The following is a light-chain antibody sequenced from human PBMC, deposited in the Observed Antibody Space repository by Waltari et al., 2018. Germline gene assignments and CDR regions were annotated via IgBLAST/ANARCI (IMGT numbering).Light chain of an antibody. CDR3: QQYHSYPLT. Sequence: DIQMTQSPSSLSASVGDRVTITCWASHNISTWLAWYQQKPEKAPKSLIYAASNLQSGLPSRFSGSGSGTDFTLTISSLQPEDFATYYCQQYHSYPLTFGGGTKVEIK. CDR2: AAS. J-gene: IGKJ4*01. CDR1: HNISTW. V-gene: IGKV1D-16*01.